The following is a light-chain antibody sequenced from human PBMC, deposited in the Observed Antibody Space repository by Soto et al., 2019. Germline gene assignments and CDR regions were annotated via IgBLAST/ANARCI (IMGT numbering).Light chain of an antibody. CDR2: AAS. J-gene: IGKJ2*01. V-gene: IGKV1-39*01. Sequence: DIQMTQSPSSLSASVGDRVTITCRASQTISTYLNWYQQNPGKAPKLLIYAASNLQNGVPSRCSGSGSGTDFTLTISSLQPEDFATYYCQKMSSIPYTFGQGTKLEIK. CDR1: QTISTY. CDR3: QKMSSIPYT.